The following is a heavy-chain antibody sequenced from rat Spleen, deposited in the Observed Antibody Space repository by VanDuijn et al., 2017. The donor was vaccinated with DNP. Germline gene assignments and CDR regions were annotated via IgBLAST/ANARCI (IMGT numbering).Heavy chain of an antibody. CDR3: TIWSSY. V-gene: IGHV5S13*01. J-gene: IGHJ2*01. Sequence: EVQLVESGGGLVQPGRSLKLSCAVSGFTFNNYGMAWVRQAPTKGLEWVASISTGGGDTFYRDSVKGRFTISRDNTKNIQYLQMDSLRSEDTATYYCTIWSSYWGQGVMVTVSS. D-gene: IGHD4-2*01. CDR1: GFTFNNYG. CDR2: ISTGGGDT.